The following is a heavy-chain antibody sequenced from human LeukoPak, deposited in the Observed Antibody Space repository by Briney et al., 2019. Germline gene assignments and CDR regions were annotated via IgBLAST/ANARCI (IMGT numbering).Heavy chain of an antibody. CDR3: AKDPGASVSGFYMDV. J-gene: IGHJ6*03. D-gene: IGHD2-8*02. CDR2: IWSDGNNR. V-gene: IGHV3-30*02. CDR1: GFTFRNYG. Sequence: GGSLRLSCATSGFTFRNYGMHWVRQATGKGLEWVSFIWSDGNNRFYADSVKGRFTISRDNSKKMLYPQMDTLRAEDTALYYCAKDPGASVSGFYMDVWGKGTTVIVSS.